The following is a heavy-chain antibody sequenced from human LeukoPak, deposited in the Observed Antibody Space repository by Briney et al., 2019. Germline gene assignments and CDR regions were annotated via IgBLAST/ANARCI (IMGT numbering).Heavy chain of an antibody. J-gene: IGHJ6*03. Sequence: SETLSLTCAVYGGSFSGYYWSWIRQPPGKGLEWIGEINHSGSTNYNPSLKSRVTIPVDTSKNQFSLKLSSVTAAGTAVYYCARRFWYMDVWGKGTTVTISS. D-gene: IGHD3-3*01. V-gene: IGHV4-34*01. CDR3: ARRFWYMDV. CDR1: GGSFSGYY. CDR2: INHSGST.